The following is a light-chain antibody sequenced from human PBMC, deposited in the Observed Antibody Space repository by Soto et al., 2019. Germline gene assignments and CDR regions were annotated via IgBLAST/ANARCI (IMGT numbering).Light chain of an antibody. CDR1: QRVSSN. J-gene: IGKJ1*01. CDR3: QQYNNWPPWT. Sequence: EIVMTQSPATLSVSPGERATLSCRASQRVSSNLACYQQKPGQAPRLLIYGASTRATGIPARFSGSGSETEFTLTISSLQSEDFAVYYCQQYNNWPPWTFGQGTKVEIK. CDR2: GAS. V-gene: IGKV3-15*01.